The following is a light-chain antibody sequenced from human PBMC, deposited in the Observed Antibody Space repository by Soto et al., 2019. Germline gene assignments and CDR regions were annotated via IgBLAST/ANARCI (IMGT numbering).Light chain of an antibody. CDR1: SSDVGSYNY. Sequence: QSALTQPASVSGSPGQSITISCTGTSSDVGSYNYVSWYQQHPGKAPKLMIYEVSNRPSGVSNRFSGSKSGNTASLSISGLQAEDEADYSCSSYTGSSTLVVFGGGTKLTVL. V-gene: IGLV2-14*01. CDR2: EVS. CDR3: SSYTGSSTLVV. J-gene: IGLJ2*01.